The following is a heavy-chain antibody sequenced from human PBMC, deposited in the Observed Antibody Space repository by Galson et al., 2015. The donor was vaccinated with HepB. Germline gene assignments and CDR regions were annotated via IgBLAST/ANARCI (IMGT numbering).Heavy chain of an antibody. D-gene: IGHD5-18*01. CDR1: GYTFTTYG. V-gene: IGHV1-18*04. CDR3: ARTKRGYSYGYGDY. J-gene: IGHJ4*02. CDR2: ISAYNANT. Sequence: SVKVSCKASGYTFTTYGISWVRQAPGQGLEWMGWISAYNANTNYAQKVQGRVTMTTGTSTSTAYMELRSLRSDDTAVYYCARTKRGYSYGYGDYWGQGTLVTVSS.